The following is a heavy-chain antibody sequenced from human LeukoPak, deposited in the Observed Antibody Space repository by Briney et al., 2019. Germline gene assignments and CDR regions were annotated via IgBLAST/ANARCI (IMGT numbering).Heavy chain of an antibody. J-gene: IGHJ4*02. V-gene: IGHV3-33*01. CDR3: VRVLTVTFDF. CDR2: VWSDGNGK. CDR1: GFPFITYG. D-gene: IGHD4-17*01. Sequence: PGRPLRLSCAASGFPFITYGMHWVRQAPGKGLEWVALVWSDGNGKFYADSVKGRFTISRDNSKNTLYLQMNSLRAEDTAVYYCVRVLTVTFDFWGQGTLVSVSS.